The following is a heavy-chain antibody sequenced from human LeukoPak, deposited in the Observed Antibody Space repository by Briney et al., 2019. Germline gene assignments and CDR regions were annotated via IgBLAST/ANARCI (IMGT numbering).Heavy chain of an antibody. D-gene: IGHD3-10*01. J-gene: IGHJ6*04. CDR1: GFTFSSYE. V-gene: IGHV3-48*03. CDR3: ARISHYYYGSGSYSDGGYYGMDV. Sequence: GGSLRLSCAASGFTFSSYEMNWVRQAPGKGLEWVSYISSSGSTIYYADSVKGRFTISRDNAKNSLYLQMNSLRAEDTAVYYCARISHYYYGSGSYSDGGYYGMDVWGKGTTVTVSS. CDR2: ISSSGSTI.